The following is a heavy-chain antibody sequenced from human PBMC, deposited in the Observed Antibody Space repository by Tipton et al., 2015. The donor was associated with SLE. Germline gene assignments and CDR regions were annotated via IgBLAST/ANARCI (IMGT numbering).Heavy chain of an antibody. CDR1: GGSTSSGSFY. V-gene: IGHV4-61*02. Sequence: TLSLTCTVSGGSTSSGSFYWSWIRPPAGQGLEWIGRISTSGSTNYNPSLKSRVTMSVDTSKNQFSLKLSPVTAADTAVYYCASRLRGKDYWGQGTLVTVSS. J-gene: IGHJ4*02. CDR2: ISTSGST. CDR3: ASRLRGKDY. D-gene: IGHD3-10*01.